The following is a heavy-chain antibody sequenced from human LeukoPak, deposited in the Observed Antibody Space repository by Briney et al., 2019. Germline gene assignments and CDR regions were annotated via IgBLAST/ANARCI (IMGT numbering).Heavy chain of an antibody. V-gene: IGHV3-21*01. D-gene: IGHD1-26*01. J-gene: IGHJ4*02. Sequence: GGSLRLSCAASGFIFSSYSMNWVRQAPGKGLELVSSISSSSSYIYYADSVKGRSTITRDNAKNSLSLQMNSLRAEDTAVYYCARGGEPVGFDYWGQGTLVTVSS. CDR1: GFIFSSYS. CDR2: ISSSSSYI. CDR3: ARGGEPVGFDY.